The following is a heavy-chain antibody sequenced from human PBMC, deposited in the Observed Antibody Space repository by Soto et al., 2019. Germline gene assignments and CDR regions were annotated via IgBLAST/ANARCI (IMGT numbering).Heavy chain of an antibody. J-gene: IGHJ5*02. CDR2: IIPIFGTA. CDR1: GGTFSSYA. D-gene: IGHD2-15*01. Sequence: QVQLVQSGAEVKKPGSSVKVSCKASGGTFSSYAISWVRQAPGQGLEWMGGIIPIFGTANYAQKFQGRVTITADKSTSTAYMELSSLRSEDTAVYYCAYGKDCSGGSCYLNWFDPWGQGPLVTVSS. V-gene: IGHV1-69*06. CDR3: AYGKDCSGGSCYLNWFDP.